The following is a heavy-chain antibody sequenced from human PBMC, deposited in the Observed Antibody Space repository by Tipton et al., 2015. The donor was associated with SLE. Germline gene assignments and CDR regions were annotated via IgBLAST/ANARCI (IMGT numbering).Heavy chain of an antibody. D-gene: IGHD5-12*01. CDR2: IYRSGST. CDR3: ARRRGGYAGFDL. Sequence: SLTCAVSGYSISSGYYWGWIRQPPGKGLEWIGSIYRSGSTYYNPSLKSRVTISVDTSKNQFSLKLSSVTAADTAVYYCARRRGGYAGFDLWGRGTLVTVSS. CDR1: GYSISSGYY. V-gene: IGHV4-38-2*01. J-gene: IGHJ2*01.